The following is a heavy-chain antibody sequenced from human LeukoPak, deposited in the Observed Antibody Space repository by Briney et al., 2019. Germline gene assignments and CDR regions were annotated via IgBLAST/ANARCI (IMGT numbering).Heavy chain of an antibody. CDR2: ISGSGGST. CDR3: ARSRAFYFDSSADY. Sequence: PGGSLRLSCAASGFTFSSYDMSWVRQAPGKGLEWVSAISGSGGSTYYADSVKGRFTISRDNSKNTLYLQMNSLRAEDTAVYYRARSRAFYFDSSADYWGQGTLVTVSS. CDR1: GFTFSSYD. D-gene: IGHD3-22*01. J-gene: IGHJ4*02. V-gene: IGHV3-23*01.